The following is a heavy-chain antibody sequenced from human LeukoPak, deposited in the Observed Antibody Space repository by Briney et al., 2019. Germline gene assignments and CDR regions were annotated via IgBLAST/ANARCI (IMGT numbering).Heavy chain of an antibody. CDR2: INPNSGGT. J-gene: IGHJ5*02. V-gene: IGHV1-2*02. CDR3: ARGLANQNLWFGDNWFDP. Sequence: ASVKVSCKASGYTFTGYYMHWVRQAPGQGLEWMGWINPNSGGTNYAQKFQGRVTMTRDTSISTAYMELSRLRSDDTAVYYCARGLANQNLWFGDNWFDPWGQGTLVTVSS. D-gene: IGHD3-10*01. CDR1: GYTFTGYY.